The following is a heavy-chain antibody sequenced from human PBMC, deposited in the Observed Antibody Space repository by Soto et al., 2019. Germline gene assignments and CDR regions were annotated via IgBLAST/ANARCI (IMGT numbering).Heavy chain of an antibody. CDR3: AVYYGGGWYRWFDP. J-gene: IGHJ5*02. V-gene: IGHV1-24*01. Sequence: ASVKVSCKVSGYTLTELSMHWVRQAPGKGLEWMGGFDTEDGETIYAQKLQSRVTMTEDTSTDTAYMELSSLRSEAAAVYYCAVYYGGGWYRWFDPWG. CDR2: FDTEDGET. D-gene: IGHD6-19*01. CDR1: GYTLTELS.